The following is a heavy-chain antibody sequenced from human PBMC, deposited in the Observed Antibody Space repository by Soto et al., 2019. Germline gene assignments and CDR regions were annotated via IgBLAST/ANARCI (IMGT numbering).Heavy chain of an antibody. J-gene: IGHJ4*01. D-gene: IGHD4-17*01. CDR2: LXHTGTX. Sequence: SXTPSLTCTGSGGSISSYYWSWIRQPPGKGLDWIGELXHTGTXKYNTYIESRXXMSMDESXXXLYMEIRSMTAPETALHYCARDVYYGAFSLSYWGHGILATVSS. V-gene: IGHV4-59*12. CDR3: ARDVYYGAFSLSY. CDR1: GGSISSYY.